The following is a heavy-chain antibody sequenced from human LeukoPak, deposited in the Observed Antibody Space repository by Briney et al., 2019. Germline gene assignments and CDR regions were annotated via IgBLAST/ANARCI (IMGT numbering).Heavy chain of an antibody. CDR1: GYTFSRYG. Sequence: ASVKVSCKASGYTFSRYGVNWVRQAPGQGLEWMGWINTNTGNPTYAQGFTGRFVFSLDTSVSTAYLQISSLKAEDTAVYYCARDRQTIAVAGINWFDPWGQGTLVTVSS. J-gene: IGHJ5*02. CDR3: ARDRQTIAVAGINWFDP. D-gene: IGHD6-19*01. CDR2: INTNTGNP. V-gene: IGHV7-4-1*02.